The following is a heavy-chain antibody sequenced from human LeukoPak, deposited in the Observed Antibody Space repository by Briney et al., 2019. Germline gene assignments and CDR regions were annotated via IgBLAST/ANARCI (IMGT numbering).Heavy chain of an antibody. J-gene: IGHJ5*02. D-gene: IGHD3/OR15-3a*01. Sequence: ASVKVSCKASGYTFTGYYMHWVRQAPGQGLEWMGWINPNSGGTNYAQKFQGRVTMTRDMSTSTVYMELSSLRSEDTAVYYCARELDVDWFDPWGQGTLVTVSS. CDR2: INPNSGGT. CDR1: GYTFTGYY. CDR3: ARELDVDWFDP. V-gene: IGHV1-2*02.